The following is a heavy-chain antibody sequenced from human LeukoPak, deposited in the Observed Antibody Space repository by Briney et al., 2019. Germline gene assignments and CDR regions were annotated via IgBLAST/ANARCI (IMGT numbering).Heavy chain of an antibody. CDR2: ISAYNGNT. CDR1: GYTFTSYG. J-gene: IGHJ6*03. Sequence: GASVKVSCKASGYTFTSYGISWVRQAPGQGLEWMGWISAYNGNTNYAQKLQGRVTITRNTSISTAYMELSSLRSEDTAVYYCARLGLAAAGFTLGPYYYYYMDVWGKGTTVTVSS. V-gene: IGHV1-18*01. D-gene: IGHD6-13*01. CDR3: ARLGLAAAGFTLGPYYYYYMDV.